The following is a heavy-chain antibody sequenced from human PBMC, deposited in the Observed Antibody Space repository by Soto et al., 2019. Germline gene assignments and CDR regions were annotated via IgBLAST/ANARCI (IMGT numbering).Heavy chain of an antibody. D-gene: IGHD5-18*01. V-gene: IGHV1-69*06. CDR3: AVGFKVDYYSLDV. CDR1: GGIFTATA. CDR2: VIPVFGTA. Sequence: QVQLVQSGAEVRKPGSSVKVSCRSSGGIFTATAISWVRQAPGQGPEWMGGVIPVFGTANYPQRFQGRDTITADKSTNTAYMQLSSLRSEDTAVYFCAVGFKVDYYSLDVWGQGTTVTVSS. J-gene: IGHJ6*02.